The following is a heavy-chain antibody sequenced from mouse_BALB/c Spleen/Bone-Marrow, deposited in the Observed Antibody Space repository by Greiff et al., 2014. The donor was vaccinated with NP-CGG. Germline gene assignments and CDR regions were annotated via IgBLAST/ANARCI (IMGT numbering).Heavy chain of an antibody. J-gene: IGHJ4*01. D-gene: IGHD3-1*01. CDR1: GFTFSDYY. Sequence: DVKLVESGGGLVKPGGSLKLSCAASGFTFSDYYMYWVRQTPEKRLEWVATISDGGGYTYYPDSVWGRFTISRDNAKNNLYLQMSSLKSEDTATYYCARSGERFGAMDYWGQGTSVTVFS. CDR3: ARSGERFGAMDY. V-gene: IGHV5-4*02. CDR2: ISDGGGYT.